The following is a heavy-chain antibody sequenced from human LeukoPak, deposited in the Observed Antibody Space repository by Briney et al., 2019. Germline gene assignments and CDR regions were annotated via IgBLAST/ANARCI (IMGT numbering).Heavy chain of an antibody. V-gene: IGHV4-59*01. CDR3: ARTYGDYVPTYFDY. Sequence: PSETPSLTCTVSGGSISSYYWSWLRQPPGKGLEWIGYIYYSGSTNYNPSLKSRVTISVDTSKNQFSLKLSSVTAADTAVYYCARTYGDYVPTYFDYWGQGTLVTVSS. CDR1: GGSISSYY. J-gene: IGHJ4*02. D-gene: IGHD4-17*01. CDR2: IYYSGST.